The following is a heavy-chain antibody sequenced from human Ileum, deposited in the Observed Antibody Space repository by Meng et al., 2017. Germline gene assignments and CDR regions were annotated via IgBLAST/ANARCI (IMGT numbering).Heavy chain of an antibody. J-gene: IGHJ4*02. CDR2: IDHSGSP. Sequence: QVRRQESGPGLVKPSGTLSLPCAVSGGSITTNSYWSWVRQSPEKGLEWIGQIDHSGSPYYNPSLKSRVTMSVDKSKSQVSLQLTSVTAADTAVYYCARHGGYYQDYWGQGTLVTVSS. CDR3: ARHGGYYQDY. V-gene: IGHV4-4*02. D-gene: IGHD4-23*01. CDR1: GGSITTNSY.